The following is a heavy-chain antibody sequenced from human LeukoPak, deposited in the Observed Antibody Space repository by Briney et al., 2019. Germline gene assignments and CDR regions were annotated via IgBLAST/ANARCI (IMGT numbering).Heavy chain of an antibody. V-gene: IGHV3-21*01. J-gene: IGHJ4*02. Sequence: PGGSLRLYCAASGFTFSSYSMNWVRQAPGKGLEWVSSISSSSSYIYYADSVKGRFTISRDNAKNSLYLQMNSLRAEDTAVYYCARERPSIVVVVAATLDYWGQGTLVTVSS. CDR1: GFTFSSYS. CDR3: ARERPSIVVVVAATLDY. D-gene: IGHD2-15*01. CDR2: ISSSSSYI.